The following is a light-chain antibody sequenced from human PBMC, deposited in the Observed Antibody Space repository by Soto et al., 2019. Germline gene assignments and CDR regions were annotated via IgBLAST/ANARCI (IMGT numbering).Light chain of an antibody. V-gene: IGLV1-47*01. Sequence: QSVLTQPPSASGTPGQRVTISCSGSSSNIGSNYVYWYQQLPGTVPKLLIYRNNQRPSGVPDRFSGSKSGTSASLAISGLRSEDEADYYSAAWDDSLSGYVFXTGTKVTVL. CDR2: RNN. CDR1: SSNIGSNY. J-gene: IGLJ1*01. CDR3: AAWDDSLSGYV.